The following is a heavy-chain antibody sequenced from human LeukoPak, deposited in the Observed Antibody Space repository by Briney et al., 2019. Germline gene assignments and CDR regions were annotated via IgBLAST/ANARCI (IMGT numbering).Heavy chain of an antibody. CDR1: GFNFTDYY. Sequence: ASVKVSCKASGFNFTDYYIHWVRQAPGQGLEWMGWINPNTGATSYAEKFQGRVTMTRDPSISTAHMELSSLRSGDTAVYYCTKGKDFLDNSGQWEYWCFDLWGRGTLVTVSS. V-gene: IGHV1-2*02. CDR3: TKGKDFLDNSGQWEYWCFDL. CDR2: INPNTGAT. J-gene: IGHJ2*01. D-gene: IGHD6-19*01.